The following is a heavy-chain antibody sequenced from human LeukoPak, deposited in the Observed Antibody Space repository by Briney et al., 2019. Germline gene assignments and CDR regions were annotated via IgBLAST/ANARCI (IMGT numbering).Heavy chain of an antibody. CDR1: GYSISSGYY. CDR2: IYHSGST. D-gene: IGHD3-22*01. J-gene: IGHJ4*02. V-gene: IGHV4-38-2*02. CDR3: ARRYYDSSGYDY. Sequence: SETLSLTCTVSGYSISSGYYWGWIRQPPGKGLEWIGSIYHSGSTYYNPSLESRVTISVDTSKNQFSLKLSSVTAADTAVYYCARRYYDSSGYDYWGQGTLVTVSS.